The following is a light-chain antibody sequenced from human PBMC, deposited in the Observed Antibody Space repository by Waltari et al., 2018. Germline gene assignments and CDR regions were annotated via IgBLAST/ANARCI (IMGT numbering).Light chain of an antibody. CDR1: SSDIGGYSF. Sequence: QSALTQPASVSGSPGQSITISCTGTSSDIGGYSFVSWYQQHPGKAPKLMIYDVSHRPSGVSDRFSGSKSGNTASLTISGLQAEDEADYYCSSYSNTNTPYVVLLFGGGTKLTVL. CDR2: DVS. CDR3: SSYSNTNTPYVVLL. J-gene: IGLJ2*01. V-gene: IGLV2-14*03.